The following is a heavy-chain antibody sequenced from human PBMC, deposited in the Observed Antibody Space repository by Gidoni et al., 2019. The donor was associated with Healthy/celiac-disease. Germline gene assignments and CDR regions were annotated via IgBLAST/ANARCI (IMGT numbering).Heavy chain of an antibody. CDR2: IYYSGST. CDR1: GGSISSGGYY. V-gene: IGHV4-31*03. J-gene: IGHJ4*02. D-gene: IGHD6-6*01. CDR3: ARGIAAPYYFDY. Sequence: QVQLQEPGPGLVKPSQTLSLTCTVSGGSISSGGYYWSWIRQHPGKGLEWIGYIYYSGSTYYNPSLKSRVTISVDTSKNQFSLKLSSVTAADTAVYYCARGIAAPYYFDYWGQGTLVTVSS.